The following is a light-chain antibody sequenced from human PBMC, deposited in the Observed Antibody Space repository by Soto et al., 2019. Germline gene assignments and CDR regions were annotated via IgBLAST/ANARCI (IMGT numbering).Light chain of an antibody. Sequence: EIVMTQSPATLSVSPGERATLSCRASQSVNSNLAWYQQKPGQAPRLLIYGASTRATGIPARFSGSGSGTEFTLTISSLQSEDLAVYYCQQYNNWPPGTFGQGTKVEIK. CDR1: QSVNSN. CDR3: QQYNNWPPGT. CDR2: GAS. V-gene: IGKV3-15*01. J-gene: IGKJ1*01.